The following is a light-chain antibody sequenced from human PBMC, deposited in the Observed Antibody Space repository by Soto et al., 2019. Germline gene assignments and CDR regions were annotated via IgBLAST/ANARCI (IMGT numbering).Light chain of an antibody. CDR1: SGDVGGYNL. Sequence: QSALTQPASVSGSPGQSITIPCTGTSGDVGGYNLVSWYQQHPGKAPKLMIYEVTERPSGVSNRFSGSKSGNTASLTISGRQHDDEADYYCCSYTGNSEVFGTGTKLTVL. CDR3: CSYTGNSEV. CDR2: EVT. V-gene: IGLV2-23*02. J-gene: IGLJ1*01.